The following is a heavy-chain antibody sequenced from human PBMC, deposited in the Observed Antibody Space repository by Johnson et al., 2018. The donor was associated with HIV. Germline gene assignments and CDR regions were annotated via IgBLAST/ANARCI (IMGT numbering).Heavy chain of an antibody. CDR3: ARGLGSRSAFDI. Sequence: VQLVESGGGLVQSGGSLRLSCGASGFSVSTNSMSWVRQAPGKGLEWVSAIYSGGSTYYADSVRGRFTISRDNSKNTLYLQMTSVRAEDTAVYYCARGLGSRSAFDIWGQGTMVTVSS. J-gene: IGHJ3*02. CDR1: GFSVSTNS. CDR2: IYSGGST. D-gene: IGHD2-2*01. V-gene: IGHV3-66*01.